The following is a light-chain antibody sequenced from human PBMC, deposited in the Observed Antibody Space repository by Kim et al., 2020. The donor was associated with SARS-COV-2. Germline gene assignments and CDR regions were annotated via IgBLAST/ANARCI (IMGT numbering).Light chain of an antibody. CDR1: QSVSTSY. Sequence: EIVLTQSPSTLSLSPGERATLSCRASQSVSTSYLAWYQQKPGQAPRLLIYAASSRATGIPDRFSGSWFGTDFTLTISRLEPEDFAVYYCQQYSSSPPYTFGQGTKLEI. V-gene: IGKV3-20*01. CDR2: AAS. J-gene: IGKJ2*01. CDR3: QQYSSSPPYT.